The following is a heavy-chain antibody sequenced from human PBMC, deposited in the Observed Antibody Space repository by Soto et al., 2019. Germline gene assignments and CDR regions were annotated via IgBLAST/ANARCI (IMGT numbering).Heavy chain of an antibody. J-gene: IGHJ5*02. D-gene: IGHD2-15*01. CDR1: GGTFSSYT. V-gene: IGHV1-69*02. Sequence: QVQLVQSGAEVKKPGSSVKVSCKASGGTFSSYTISWVRQAPGQGLEWMGRIIPILGIANYAQKFQGIVPITADKPTGTAHKQLSSRRSDYTALYDCAGDVVVEAAFFGGRFDHRGQGTLVT. CDR2: IIPILGIA. CDR3: AGDVVVEAAFFGGRFDH.